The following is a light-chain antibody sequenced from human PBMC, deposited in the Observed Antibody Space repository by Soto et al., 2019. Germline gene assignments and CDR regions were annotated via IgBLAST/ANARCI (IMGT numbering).Light chain of an antibody. CDR1: QRISAF. CDR3: QQSYRSPLT. V-gene: IGKV1-39*01. Sequence: DIQMTQSPSSVSAFVGESFTMTCHASQRISAFLNRYHQKPGKAPKLLIYSASYLQSGVPSNFSGSGSGTDFTLSIVTLQPEDSGTYFCQQSYRSPLTFGGGTKVDIK. J-gene: IGKJ4*01. CDR2: SAS.